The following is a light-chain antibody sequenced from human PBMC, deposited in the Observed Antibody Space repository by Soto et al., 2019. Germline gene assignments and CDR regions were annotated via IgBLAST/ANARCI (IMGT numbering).Light chain of an antibody. Sequence: DTQMTQSPSSLSASVGDRVTMTCRASQGIRTWLAWYQQKPGEAPKSLISAAFNLQSGVPSRFSGSGSGTDFTRTISSLQPEDFATYYCQQYNSYPLTFGGGTKVELK. CDR3: QQYNSYPLT. CDR1: QGIRTW. J-gene: IGKJ4*01. V-gene: IGKV1D-16*01. CDR2: AAF.